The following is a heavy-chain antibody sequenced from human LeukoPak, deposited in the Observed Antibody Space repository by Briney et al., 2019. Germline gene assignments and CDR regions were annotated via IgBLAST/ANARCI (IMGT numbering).Heavy chain of an antibody. CDR1: GGTFTSSA. Sequence: ASVKVSRKASGGTFTSSAISWVRPAPGQGREWMGRIIPIIDIANYAQKFQGRVTITADKSTDTTYMELSSLRSEDTAVYFCAKPSTFHREGAYFESWGQGPLVTVSS. CDR2: IIPIIDIA. V-gene: IGHV1-69*04. CDR3: AKPSTFHREGAYFES. D-gene: IGHD2/OR15-2a*01. J-gene: IGHJ4*02.